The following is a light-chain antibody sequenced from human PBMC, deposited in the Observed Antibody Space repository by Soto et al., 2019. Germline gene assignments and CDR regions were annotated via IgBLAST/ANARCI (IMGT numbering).Light chain of an antibody. CDR2: EGS. J-gene: IGLJ1*01. Sequence: QSVLTQPASVSGSPGQSITISCTGTSSDVGSYNLVSWYQQHPGKAPKLMIYEGSKRPSGVSNRFSGSKSGNTASLTISGLQAGDEADYYCCSYAGSMDVFGTGTKLTVL. CDR1: SSDVGSYNL. V-gene: IGLV2-23*01. CDR3: CSYAGSMDV.